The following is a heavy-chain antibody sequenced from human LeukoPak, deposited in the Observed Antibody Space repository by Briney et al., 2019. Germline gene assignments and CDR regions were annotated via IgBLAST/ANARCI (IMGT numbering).Heavy chain of an antibody. D-gene: IGHD2-15*01. CDR1: GFTFSNYA. V-gene: IGHV3-23*01. CDR3: AKRADGCSGVSCYYYYMDV. Sequence: GGSLRLSCAASGFTFSNYAMNWVRQAPGKGRGWVSTLSGVGDSTYYADSVKGRFTMSRDNSKNTVYLQMNSLRVEDTAIYYCAKRADGCSGVSCYYYYMDVWGKGTTVTVSS. CDR2: LSGVGDST. J-gene: IGHJ6*03.